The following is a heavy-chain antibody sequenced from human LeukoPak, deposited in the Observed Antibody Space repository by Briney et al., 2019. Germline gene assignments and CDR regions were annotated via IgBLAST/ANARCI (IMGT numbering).Heavy chain of an antibody. Sequence: GGSLRLSCAASGFTFSSYWMHWVRQAPGKGLVWVSRINTDGSSTSYADSVKGRFTISRDNAKNTLYLQMNSLRAEDTAVYYCARVDNWNDVPFDYWGQGTLVTVSS. V-gene: IGHV3-74*01. CDR1: GFTFSSYW. D-gene: IGHD1-20*01. J-gene: IGHJ4*02. CDR3: ARVDNWNDVPFDY. CDR2: INTDGSST.